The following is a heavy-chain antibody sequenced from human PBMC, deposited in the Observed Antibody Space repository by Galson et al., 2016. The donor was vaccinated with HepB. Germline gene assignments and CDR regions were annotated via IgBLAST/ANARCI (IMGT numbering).Heavy chain of an antibody. Sequence: SLRLSCAASGISVSSYVMTWVRQAPGKGLEWVSAIRGSGGSTYYAGSVKGRFTISTDNSKNTLYLQMNSLRAEDTALYYCTNYCGASSCYSGHVYWGQGTLVTVSS. V-gene: IGHV3-23*01. J-gene: IGHJ4*02. CDR3: TNYCGASSCYSGHVY. CDR2: IRGSGGST. D-gene: IGHD2-15*01. CDR1: GISVSSYV.